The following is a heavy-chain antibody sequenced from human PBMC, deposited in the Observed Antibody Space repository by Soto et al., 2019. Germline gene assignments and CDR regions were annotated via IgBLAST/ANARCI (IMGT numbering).Heavy chain of an antibody. Sequence: QVQLVQSGAEVKKPGSSVKVSCKASGGTFSSYTFSWVRQAPGQGVEWMGGIVALFGTTNDAKIFQGRVTISADESTSTVYMELSSLTSEDSAMYYCARDGEVTSTRPRGAFDIWGQGTVITVSS. V-gene: IGHV1-69*01. J-gene: IGHJ3*02. CDR1: GGTFSSYT. CDR3: ARDGEVTSTRPRGAFDI. D-gene: IGHD6-6*01. CDR2: IVALFGTT.